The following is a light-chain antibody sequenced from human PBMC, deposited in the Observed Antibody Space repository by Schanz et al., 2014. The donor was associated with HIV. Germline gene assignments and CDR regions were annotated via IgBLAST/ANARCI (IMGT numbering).Light chain of an antibody. CDR1: NSDIGAYNY. V-gene: IGLV2-8*01. J-gene: IGLJ2*01. CDR2: EVS. Sequence: QSALTQPASVSGSPGQSIAISCTGTNSDIGAYNYVSWYQQHPDKAPKLMIYEVSKRPSGVPDRFSGSKSGNTASLTVSGLQDEDEADYYCSSYAGSNNLVVFGGGTKLPVL. CDR3: SSYAGSNNLVV.